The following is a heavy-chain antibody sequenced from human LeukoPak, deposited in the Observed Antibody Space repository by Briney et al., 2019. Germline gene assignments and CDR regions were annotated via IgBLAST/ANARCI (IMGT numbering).Heavy chain of an antibody. J-gene: IGHJ4*02. D-gene: IGHD1-14*01. CDR1: GLTLVDHY. Sequence: GGCLRPSFAVFGLTLVDHYMDWVPEAPGKGVEWVGRTRNKANGYTTICATSVKGRFTVSRDESKNSLYLQMNSLRTEDTAVYYCARGFRSFDSRGQGTLVTVSS. CDR3: ARGFRSFDS. CDR2: TRNKANGYTT. V-gene: IGHV3-72*01.